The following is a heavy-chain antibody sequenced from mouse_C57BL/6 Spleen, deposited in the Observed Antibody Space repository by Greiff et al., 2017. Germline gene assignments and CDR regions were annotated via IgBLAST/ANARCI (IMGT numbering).Heavy chain of an antibody. CDR1: GYTFTSYW. J-gene: IGHJ3*01. CDR2: IDPSDSYT. V-gene: IGHV1-69*01. CDR3: ARPSSQAWFAY. D-gene: IGHD6-1*01. Sequence: VQLQQPGAELVMPGASVKLSCKASGYTFTSYWMHWVKQRPGQGLEWIGEIDPSDSYTNYNQKFKGKSTLTVDKSSSTAYMQLSSLTSEDSAVCCCARPSSQAWFAYWGQGTLVTVSA.